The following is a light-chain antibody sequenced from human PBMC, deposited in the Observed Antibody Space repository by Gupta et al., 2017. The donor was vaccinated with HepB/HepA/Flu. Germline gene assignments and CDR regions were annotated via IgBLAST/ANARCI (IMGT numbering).Light chain of an antibody. CDR1: QSVSSSY. V-gene: IGKV3-20*01. J-gene: IGKJ4*01. CDR2: GAS. CDR3: QQDGSSLIT. Sequence: EIVLTQPPGTLPLSPGERATLSCRASQSVSSSYLAWYQQKPGQAPRLLIYGASTRATGIPDRFSGSGSGTDFTLTISRLEPEDFAVYYCQQDGSSLITFGGGTMVDVK.